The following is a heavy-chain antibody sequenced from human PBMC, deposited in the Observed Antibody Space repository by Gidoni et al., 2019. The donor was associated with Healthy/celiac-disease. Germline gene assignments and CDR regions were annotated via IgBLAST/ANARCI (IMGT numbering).Heavy chain of an antibody. CDR2: IWYDGSNK. D-gene: IGHD2-15*01. Sequence: QVQLVESGGGVVQPGRSLRLSCAASGFTFSSYGMHWVRQAPGKGLEWVAVIWYDGSNKYYADSVKGRFTISRDNSKNTLYLQMNSLRAEDTAVYYCARDHKDIVVVVAATPGPVDYWGQGTLVTVSS. CDR3: ARDHKDIVVVVAATPGPVDY. J-gene: IGHJ4*02. V-gene: IGHV3-33*01. CDR1: GFTFSSYG.